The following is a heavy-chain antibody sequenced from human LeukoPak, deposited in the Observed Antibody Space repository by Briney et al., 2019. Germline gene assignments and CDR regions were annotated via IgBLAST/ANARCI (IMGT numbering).Heavy chain of an antibody. CDR1: GFTFDDYA. J-gene: IGHJ4*02. D-gene: IGHD3-22*01. Sequence: GGSLRLSCAASGFTFDDYAMHWVRQAPGKGLEWVSGISWNSDSIGYADSVKGRFTISRDNAKNSLYLQMNSLRAEDTALYYCAKSISVYYSVFDYWGQGTLVTVSS. CDR3: AKSISVYYSVFDY. CDR2: ISWNSDSI. V-gene: IGHV3-9*01.